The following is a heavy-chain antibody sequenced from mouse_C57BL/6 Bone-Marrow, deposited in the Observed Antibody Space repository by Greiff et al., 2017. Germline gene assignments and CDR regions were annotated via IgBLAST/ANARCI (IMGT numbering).Heavy chain of an antibody. V-gene: IGHV5-6*02. CDR3: ARRGRRGYFDV. Sequence: EVKGVESGGDLVRPGGSLKLSCAASGFNFRSYGMSWVRQTPDKRLEWVATISSGGGYTYYPASVQGRFTISRDTATNTLYLQLSSLKSEDTAMDYCARRGRRGYFDVWGTGTTVTVAS. CDR1: GFNFRSYG. J-gene: IGHJ1*03. D-gene: IGHD1-1*01. CDR2: ISSGGGYT.